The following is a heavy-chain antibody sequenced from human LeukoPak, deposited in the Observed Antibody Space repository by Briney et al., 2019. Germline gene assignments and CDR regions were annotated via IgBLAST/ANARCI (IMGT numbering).Heavy chain of an antibody. CDR1: GFPFSTHS. Sequence: PGGSLRLSCAAPGFPFSTHSLTWVRQAPGKGLEGVSSISSSSSYIYYADSVKGRFTISRDNAKNSLYLQMNSLRAEDTAVYYCARDWGYYYYYGMDVWGQGTTVTVSS. D-gene: IGHD3-16*01. V-gene: IGHV3-21*01. CDR3: ARDWGYYYYYGMDV. CDR2: ISSSSSYI. J-gene: IGHJ6*02.